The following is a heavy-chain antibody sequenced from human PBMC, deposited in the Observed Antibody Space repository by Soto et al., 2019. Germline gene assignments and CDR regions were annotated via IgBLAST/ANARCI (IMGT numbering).Heavy chain of an antibody. Sequence: QVQLVESGGGVVQPGRSLRLSCAASGFTFSSYGMHWVRQAPGKGLEWVAVIWYDGSNKYYADSVKGRFTISRDNSKNTLYLQMNSLRAEDTAVYYCAREGTFKLEHYYYYGMDVWGQGTTVTVSS. CDR2: IWYDGSNK. V-gene: IGHV3-33*01. CDR1: GFTFSSYG. D-gene: IGHD1-1*01. J-gene: IGHJ6*02. CDR3: AREGTFKLEHYYYYGMDV.